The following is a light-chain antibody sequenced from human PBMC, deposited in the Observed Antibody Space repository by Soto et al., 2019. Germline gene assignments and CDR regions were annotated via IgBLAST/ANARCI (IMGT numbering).Light chain of an antibody. CDR3: QQYYTWPS. J-gene: IGKJ5*01. Sequence: EILMTQSPGTLSVSPGERATLSCRASQRVSPNVAWYQQRPGQAPRLLIHGASTRATGIPGRFSGSGSGTEFTLTISSLESEDFAVYYCQQYYTWPSFGQGTRLEI. CDR1: QRVSPN. CDR2: GAS. V-gene: IGKV3-15*01.